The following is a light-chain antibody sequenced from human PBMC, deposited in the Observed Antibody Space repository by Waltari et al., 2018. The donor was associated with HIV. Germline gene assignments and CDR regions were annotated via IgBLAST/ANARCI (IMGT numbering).Light chain of an antibody. CDR2: TAT. CDR3: QQSYSSPT. J-gene: IGKJ3*01. V-gene: IGKV1-39*01. Sequence: DIQMTQSPSSLSASIGDRLTITCRASQNIGHYLNWYQQKPGRAPTLLIYTATTLQSGVPFRFSGSVSGTDFTLTITNVRPEDFATYFCQQSYSSPTFGPGTTVDL. CDR1: QNIGHY.